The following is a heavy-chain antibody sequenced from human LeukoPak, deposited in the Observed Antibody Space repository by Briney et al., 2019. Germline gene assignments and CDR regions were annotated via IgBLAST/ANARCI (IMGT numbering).Heavy chain of an antibody. CDR1: GLTFSSYS. J-gene: IGHJ4*02. V-gene: IGHV3-21*01. Sequence: GGSLRLSCAASGLTFSSYSMNWVRQAPGKGLEWVSSISSSSSYIYYADSVKGRFTISRDNAKNSLYLQMNSLRDEDTAVYYCARDWEATVSFLDYWGQGTLVTVSS. D-gene: IGHD4-17*01. CDR3: ARDWEATVSFLDY. CDR2: ISSSSSYI.